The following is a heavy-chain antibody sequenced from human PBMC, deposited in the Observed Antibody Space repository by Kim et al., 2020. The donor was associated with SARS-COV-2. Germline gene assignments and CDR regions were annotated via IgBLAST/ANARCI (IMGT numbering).Heavy chain of an antibody. CDR2: IYYSGNT. CDR1: GGSISSSSYY. D-gene: IGHD6-13*01. Sequence: SETLSLTCTVSGGSISSSSYYWGWIRQPPGKGLEWIGSIYYSGNTYYNPSLKSRVTISVDTSKNQFSLKLSSVTAADTAVYYCARRPGVAAAGFDYWGQGTLVTVSS. V-gene: IGHV4-39*01. J-gene: IGHJ4*02. CDR3: ARRPGVAAAGFDY.